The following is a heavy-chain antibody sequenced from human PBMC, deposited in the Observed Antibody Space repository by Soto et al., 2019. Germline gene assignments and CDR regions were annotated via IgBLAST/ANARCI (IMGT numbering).Heavy chain of an antibody. D-gene: IGHD6-13*01. V-gene: IGHV4-30-4*01. J-gene: IGHJ6*02. CDR3: VGLLAAAGEVYCYGMDV. Sequence: SETLSLTCTVSGGSISSGDYYWSWIRQPPGKGLEWIGYIYYSGSTYYNPSLKSRVTISVDTSKNQFSLKLSSVTAADTAVYYCVGLLAAAGEVYCYGMDVWGQGTTVTVSS. CDR1: GGSISSGDYY. CDR2: IYYSGST.